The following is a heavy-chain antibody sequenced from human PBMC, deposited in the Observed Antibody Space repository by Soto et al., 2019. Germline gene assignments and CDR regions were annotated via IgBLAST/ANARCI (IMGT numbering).Heavy chain of an antibody. CDR2: IYYSGST. J-gene: IGHJ6*02. D-gene: IGHD6-13*01. CDR1: SGSISSSSYY. Sequence: PSETLSLTCTVSSGSISSSSYYWGWIRQPPGKGLEWIGSIYYSGSTYYNPSLKSRVTISVDTSKNQFSLKLSSVTAADTAVYYCARQEGGSSWYYYYGMDVWGQGTTVTVSS. V-gene: IGHV4-39*01. CDR3: ARQEGGSSWYYYYGMDV.